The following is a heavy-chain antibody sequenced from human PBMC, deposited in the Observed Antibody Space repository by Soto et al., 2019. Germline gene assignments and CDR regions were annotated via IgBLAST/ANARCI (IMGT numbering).Heavy chain of an antibody. CDR1: GGSFTPYY. CDR3: ARGNYSYYFDS. J-gene: IGHJ4*02. D-gene: IGHD3-10*01. Sequence: QVQLQESGPGLVKPSETLSLTCSVSGGSFTPYYWSWIRQPPGKELEWIGYIYYSGSTDYNPSLTSRVAISVNTYKKQFSLKLSSVTAADTVVYYSARGNYSYYFDSWGQITLVAVPS. V-gene: IGHV4-59*01. CDR2: IYYSGST.